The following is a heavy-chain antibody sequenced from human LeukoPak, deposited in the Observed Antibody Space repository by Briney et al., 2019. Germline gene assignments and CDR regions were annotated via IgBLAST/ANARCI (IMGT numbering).Heavy chain of an antibody. CDR3: ARLYCSSTSCPAWFDY. V-gene: IGHV3-30-3*01. CDR1: GFTFSSYA. D-gene: IGHD2-2*01. J-gene: IGHJ4*02. CDR2: ISYDGSNK. Sequence: PGGTLRLSCAASGFTFSSYAMHWVRQAPGKGLEWVAVISYDGSNKYYADSVKGRFTISRDNSKNTLYLQMNSLRAEDTAVYYCARLYCSSTSCPAWFDYWGQGTLVTVSS.